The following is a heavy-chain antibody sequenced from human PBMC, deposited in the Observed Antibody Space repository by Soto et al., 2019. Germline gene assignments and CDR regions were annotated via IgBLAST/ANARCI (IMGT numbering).Heavy chain of an antibody. V-gene: IGHV3-21*01. D-gene: IGHD2-2*02. CDR1: GLTFSTYS. J-gene: IGHJ6*02. CDR2: ISIRSDI. Sequence: PGGSLRLSCVGSGLTFSTYSISWVRQAPGKGLEWVSSISIRSDIYYADSVKGRFAISRDNAKNSVSLQMNSLRAEDTAVYYCAREYTAWPLAYGLDVWGQGTTVTVSS. CDR3: AREYTAWPLAYGLDV.